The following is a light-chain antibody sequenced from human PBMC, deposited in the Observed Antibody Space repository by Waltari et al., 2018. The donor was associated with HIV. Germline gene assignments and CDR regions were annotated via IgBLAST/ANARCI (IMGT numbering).Light chain of an antibody. CDR1: QGISNY. V-gene: IGKV1-27*01. CDR2: GAS. CDR3: QSYKSAPFT. Sequence: DIQMTQSPSSRSASVGDRVTITGRASQGISNYLAWYQQKAGKVPKVLIYGASSLQSGVPSRFTGSGSGTEFTLTISSLQPEDVATYYCQSYKSAPFTFGGGTRVEIK. J-gene: IGKJ4*01.